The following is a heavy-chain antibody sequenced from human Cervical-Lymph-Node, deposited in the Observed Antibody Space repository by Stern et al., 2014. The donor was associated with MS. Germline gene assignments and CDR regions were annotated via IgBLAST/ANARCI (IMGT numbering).Heavy chain of an antibody. V-gene: IGHV1-18*01. CDR2: INPYKGDT. CDR3: ATLLRGYSGYNWDSDYYYYGMDV. D-gene: IGHD5-12*01. CDR1: GYTFINYG. J-gene: IGHJ6*02. Sequence: QVQLVESGAEVKKPGASVKVSCKASGYTFINYGISWVRQAPGQGLEWMGWINPYKGDTKYTQKLQGRVTMTTDTSTSTAYMELRSLRSDDTAVYYCATLLRGYSGYNWDSDYYYYGMDVWGQGTTVTVSS.